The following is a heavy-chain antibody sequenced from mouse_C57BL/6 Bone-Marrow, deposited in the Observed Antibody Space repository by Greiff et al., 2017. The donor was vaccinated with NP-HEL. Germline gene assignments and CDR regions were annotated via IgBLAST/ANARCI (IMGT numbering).Heavy chain of an antibody. J-gene: IGHJ2*01. CDR2: IDPSDSYT. D-gene: IGHD2-1*01. V-gene: IGHV1-50*01. CDR1: DYTFTSYW. CDR3: ASLLLIFDY. Sequence: QVQLQQPGAELVKPGASVKLSCKASDYTFTSYWMQWVKQRPGQGLEWIGEIDPSDSYTNYNQKFKGKATLTVDTSSSTAYMQLSSLTSEDSAVYYCASLLLIFDYWGQGTTLTVSS.